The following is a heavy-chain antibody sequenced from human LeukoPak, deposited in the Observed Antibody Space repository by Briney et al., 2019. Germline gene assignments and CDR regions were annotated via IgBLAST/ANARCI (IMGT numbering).Heavy chain of an antibody. CDR3: ARHTHSGYDLSH. J-gene: IGHJ4*02. D-gene: IGHD5-12*01. V-gene: IGHV4-34*01. CDR2: MYYSGGT. CDR1: GGSFSGYY. Sequence: IPSETLSLTCAAYGGSFSGYYWSWIRQPPGKGLEWIGCMYYSGGTYYNSSLKNRVTIVVYTSKNQVSLKLSSVTTADTAVYYCARHTHSGYDLSHWGQGILVTVSS.